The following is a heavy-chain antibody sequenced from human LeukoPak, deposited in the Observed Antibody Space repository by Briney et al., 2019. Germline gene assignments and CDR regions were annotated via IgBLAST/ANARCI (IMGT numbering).Heavy chain of an antibody. CDR1: GGSFGGYY. V-gene: IGHV4-34*01. J-gene: IGHJ4*02. Sequence: PSETLSLTCAVYGGSFGGYYWSWIRQPPGKGLEWIGEINHSGSTNYNPSLKSRVTISVDTSKNQFSLKLSSVTAADTAVYYCARAARYYYGSGKTGVDYWGQGTLVTVSS. D-gene: IGHD3-10*01. CDR2: INHSGST. CDR3: ARAARYYYGSGKTGVDY.